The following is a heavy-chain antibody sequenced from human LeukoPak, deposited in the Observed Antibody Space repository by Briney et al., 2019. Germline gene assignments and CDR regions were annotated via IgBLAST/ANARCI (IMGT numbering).Heavy chain of an antibody. CDR2: IYYSGTT. V-gene: IGHV4-59*08. D-gene: IGHD6-6*01. Sequence: SETLSLTCAVYGGSLSDYYWSWIRQPPGKGLEWIGIYYSGTTKHNPSLKSRVTISVDTSKNQFSLKLSSVTAADTAMYYCARHKRASSTDWFDPWGQGTLVTVSA. CDR3: ARHKRASSTDWFDP. CDR1: GGSLSDYY. J-gene: IGHJ5*02.